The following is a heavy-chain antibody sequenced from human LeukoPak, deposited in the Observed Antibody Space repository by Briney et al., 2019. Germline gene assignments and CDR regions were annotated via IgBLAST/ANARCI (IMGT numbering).Heavy chain of an antibody. CDR2: IYYSGST. Sequence: SETLSLTCTVSGGSISSGGYYWSWIRQHPGKGLEWIGYIYYSGSTNYNPSLKSRVTISVDTSKNQFSLKLSSVTAADTAVYYCAREAVHLYSRGWYAFDYWGQGTLVTVSS. V-gene: IGHV4-61*08. CDR3: AREAVHLYSRGWYAFDY. J-gene: IGHJ4*02. CDR1: GGSISSGGYY. D-gene: IGHD6-19*01.